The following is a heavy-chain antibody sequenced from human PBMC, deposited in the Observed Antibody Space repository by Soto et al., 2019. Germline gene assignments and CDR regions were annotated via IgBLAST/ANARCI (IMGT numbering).Heavy chain of an antibody. CDR1: WDSVSSNSAA. J-gene: IGHJ5*02. CDR2: TYYRSKWYN. D-gene: IGHD6-13*01. V-gene: IGHV6-1*01. Sequence: SQTLSLTCVISWDSVSSNSAAWNWIRQSPSRGLEWLGRTYYRSKWYNDYAVSVKSRITINPDTSKNQFSLQLNSVTPEDTAVYYCARDHSSIAAAGTYNWFDPWGQGTLVTVSS. CDR3: ARDHSSIAAAGTYNWFDP.